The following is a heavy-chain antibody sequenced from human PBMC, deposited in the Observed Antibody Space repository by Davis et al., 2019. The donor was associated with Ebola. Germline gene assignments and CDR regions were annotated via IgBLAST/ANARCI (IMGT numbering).Heavy chain of an antibody. CDR1: GYPFTGYY. Sequence: ASVKVSCKASGYPFTGYYLHWVRQAPGQGLEWMGWIHPNTGGTNYAQKFQGRVTMTRDTSINTAYMQLTRLTSDDTAVYYCAREVGETKLDQWGQGTLVTVSS. CDR2: IHPNTGGT. V-gene: IGHV1-2*02. J-gene: IGHJ4*02. D-gene: IGHD1-26*01. CDR3: AREVGETKLDQ.